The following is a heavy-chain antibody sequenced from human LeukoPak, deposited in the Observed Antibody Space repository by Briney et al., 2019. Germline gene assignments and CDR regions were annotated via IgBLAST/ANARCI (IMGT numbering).Heavy chain of an antibody. CDR3: ARLTGYSVDY. CDR2: IYYSGST. D-gene: IGHD3-22*01. Sequence: SETLSLTCTVSGGSISSSSYYWGWIRQPPGKGLVWIGSIYYSGSTYYNPSLKSRVTISVDKSKNQFSLKLSSVTAADTAVYYCARLTGYSVDYWGQGTLVTVSS. CDR1: GGSISSSSYY. J-gene: IGHJ4*02. V-gene: IGHV4-39*07.